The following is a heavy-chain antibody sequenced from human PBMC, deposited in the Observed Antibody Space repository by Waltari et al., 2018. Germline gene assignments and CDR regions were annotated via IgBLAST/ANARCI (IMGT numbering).Heavy chain of an antibody. Sequence: QVQLVQSGAEVKKPGASVKVSCKASGYTFPGYYMHCVRQAPGQGLEGMGWINPNSGGTNNAQKFQGRVTMTRDTSISTAYMELSRLRSEDTAVYYCARVLKAAGGDWFDPWGQGTLVTVSS. D-gene: IGHD6-13*01. CDR2: INPNSGGT. V-gene: IGHV1-2*02. CDR1: GYTFPGYY. CDR3: ARVLKAAGGDWFDP. J-gene: IGHJ5*02.